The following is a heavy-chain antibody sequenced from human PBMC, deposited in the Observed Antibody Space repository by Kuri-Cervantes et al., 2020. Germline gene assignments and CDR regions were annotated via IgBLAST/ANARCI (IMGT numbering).Heavy chain of an antibody. CDR2: ISSSISYI. V-gene: IGHV3-21*01. D-gene: IGHD6-13*01. CDR3: AKDLSSSWTFDY. CDR1: GFTFISHS. J-gene: IGHJ4*02. Sequence: GESLKISCAASGFTFISHSMNWVRQAPGKGLEWVSSISSSISYIYYADSVKGRFTISRDNAKNSLYLQMNSLRAEDTAVYYCAKDLSSSWTFDYWGQGTLVTVSS.